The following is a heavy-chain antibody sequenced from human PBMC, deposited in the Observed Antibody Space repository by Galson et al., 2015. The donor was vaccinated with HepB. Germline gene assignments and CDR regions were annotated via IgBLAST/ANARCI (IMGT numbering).Heavy chain of an antibody. CDR3: AKMKGQLLGNYSMDV. D-gene: IGHD2-2*01. J-gene: IGHJ6*02. Sequence: SLRLSCAASGFDFRSFAMSWVRQAPGKGLEWVSGITGSGGRTYNADSVKGRFTISRDNSKNTLFLQMNSLRAEDTAVYCCAKMKGQLLGNYSMDVWGQGTTVTVSS. CDR1: GFDFRSFA. CDR2: ITGSGGRT. V-gene: IGHV3-23*01.